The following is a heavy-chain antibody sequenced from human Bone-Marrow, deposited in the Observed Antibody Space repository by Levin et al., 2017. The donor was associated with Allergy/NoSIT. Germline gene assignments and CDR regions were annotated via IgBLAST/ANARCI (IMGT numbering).Heavy chain of an antibody. V-gene: IGHV3-21*01. CDR2: ISSSGIYT. CDR3: ARMYDLNGFDI. D-gene: IGHD3-3*01. Sequence: GESLKISCAASGFSFSGYTMSWVRQAPGKGLEWVSSISSSGIYTYYADSMKGRFIISRDNAKNSLYLQMSSLSAEDTAVYCCARMYDLNGFDIWGQGTMVIVSS. CDR1: GFSFSGYT. J-gene: IGHJ3*02.